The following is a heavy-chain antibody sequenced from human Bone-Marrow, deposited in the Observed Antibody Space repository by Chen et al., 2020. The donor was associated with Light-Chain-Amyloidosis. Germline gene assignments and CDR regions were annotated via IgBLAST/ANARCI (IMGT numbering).Heavy chain of an antibody. Sequence: EVQLEQSGPEVKKPGESLKISCKGSGYTFPNYWIGWVRQMPGKGLEWMGVIYPDYSDASYSPCFEGQVTISADKSITTAYLQWRSLKASDTAMYYCARRRDGYNFDYWGQGTLVTVSS. CDR2: IYPDYSDA. J-gene: IGHJ4*02. CDR3: ARRRDGYNFDY. CDR1: GYTFPNYW. V-gene: IGHV5-51*01. D-gene: IGHD5-12*01.